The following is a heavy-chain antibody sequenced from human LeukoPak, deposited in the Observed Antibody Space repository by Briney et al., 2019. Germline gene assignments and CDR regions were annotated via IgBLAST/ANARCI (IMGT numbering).Heavy chain of an antibody. CDR2: IYYNGNT. V-gene: IGHV4-59*08. D-gene: IGHD3-22*01. J-gene: IGHJ4*02. Sequence: SETLSLTCTVSGGSISSYYWSWIRQPPGKGLEWIGYIYYNGNTNYNPSLKSRVNISVDTSKNQFSLKLSSVTAADTAVYYCARVQPTYYYDSSGSEYYFDYWGQGTLVTVSS. CDR3: ARVQPTYYYDSSGSEYYFDY. CDR1: GGSISSYY.